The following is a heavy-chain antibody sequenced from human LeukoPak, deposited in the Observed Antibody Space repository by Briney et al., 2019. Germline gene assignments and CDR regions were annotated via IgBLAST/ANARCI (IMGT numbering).Heavy chain of an antibody. V-gene: IGHV3-21*01. J-gene: IGHJ6*03. CDR3: ARTAGCGGDCYPAPDYYYYMDV. CDR1: GFTFSSYS. Sequence: GGSLRLSCAASGFTFSSYSMNWVRQAPGKGLEWVSSISSSSSYIYYADSAKGRFTISRDNAKNSLYLQMNSLRAEDTAVYYCARTAGCGGDCYPAPDYYYYMDVWGKGTTVTVSS. D-gene: IGHD2-21*02. CDR2: ISSSSSYI.